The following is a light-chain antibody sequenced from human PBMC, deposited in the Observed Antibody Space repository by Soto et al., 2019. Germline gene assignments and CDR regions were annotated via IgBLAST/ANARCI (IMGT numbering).Light chain of an antibody. J-gene: IGLJ3*02. V-gene: IGLV1-40*01. CDR3: QSYDSSLSYWV. CDR1: SSNIGAGYD. CDR2: GNT. Sequence: QLVLTQPPSVSGAPGQRVTISCTGSSSNIGAGYDVHWYQQLPGTAPKLLVSGNTNRPSGVPDRFSGSKSGTSASLAITGLQAEDEADYYCQSYDSSLSYWVFGGGTQLTVL.